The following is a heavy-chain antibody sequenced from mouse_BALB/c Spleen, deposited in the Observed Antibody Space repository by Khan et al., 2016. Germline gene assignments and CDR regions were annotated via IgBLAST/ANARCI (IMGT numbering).Heavy chain of an antibody. CDR2: INRDSSTI. CDR1: GFAFSRYW. J-gene: IGHJ3*01. CDR3: ARAGYYGYFAY. Sequence: EVKLLESGGGLVQPSGSLYLSCAASGFAFSRYWMSWVRQAPGKGLEWIGEINRDSSTINYTPSLKNKFIISRDNAKNTLYLQMSKVRSEDTALCYCARAGYYGYFAYWGQGTLVTVSA. V-gene: IGHV4-1*02. D-gene: IGHD1-1*01.